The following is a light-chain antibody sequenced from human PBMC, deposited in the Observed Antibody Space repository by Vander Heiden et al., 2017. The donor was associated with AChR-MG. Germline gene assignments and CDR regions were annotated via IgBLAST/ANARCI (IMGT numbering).Light chain of an antibody. V-gene: IGKV1-5*03. CDR1: QSISVW. CDR2: KAS. Sequence: DIQMTQSPSTLSASVGDRVTITCRASQSISVWLAWYQQKPGKAPKLLIYKASTLEGGVPSRFSGSGSGTEFTLTISSLQPDDFAVYYCLQFGTYPRTFGQGTKVEVK. J-gene: IGKJ1*01. CDR3: LQFGTYPRT.